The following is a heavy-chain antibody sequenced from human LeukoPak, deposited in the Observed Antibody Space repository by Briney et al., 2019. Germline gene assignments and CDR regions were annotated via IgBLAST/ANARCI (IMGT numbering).Heavy chain of an antibody. CDR3: ARSGSDHDAFDI. CDR1: GFTFSSYS. V-gene: IGHV3-21*01. J-gene: IGHJ3*02. D-gene: IGHD3-10*01. CDR2: ISSSSSYI. Sequence: GGSLRLSCAASGFTFSSYSMDWVRQAPGKGLEWVSSISSSSSYIYYADSVKGRFTISRDNAKNSLYLQMNSLRAEDTAVYYCARSGSDHDAFDIWGQGTMVTVSS.